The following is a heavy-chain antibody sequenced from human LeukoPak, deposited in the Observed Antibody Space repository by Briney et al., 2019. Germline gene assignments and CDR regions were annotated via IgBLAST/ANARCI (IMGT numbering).Heavy chain of an antibody. CDR3: ARLARRHYYDSSGYFS. V-gene: IGHV4-39*01. CDR2: IYYSGST. Sequence: PSETLSLTCTVSGGSISSSSYYWGWICQPPGKGLEWIGSIYYSGSTYYNPSLKSRVTISVDTSKNQFSLKLSSVTAADTAVYYCARLARRHYYDSSGYFSWGQGTLVTVSS. D-gene: IGHD3-22*01. J-gene: IGHJ5*02. CDR1: GGSISSSSYY.